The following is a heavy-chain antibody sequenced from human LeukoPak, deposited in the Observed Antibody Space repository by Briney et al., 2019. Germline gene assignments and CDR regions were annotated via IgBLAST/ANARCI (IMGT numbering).Heavy chain of an antibody. J-gene: IGHJ3*02. Sequence: PGGSLRLSCAASGFTFSSYGMHWVRQAPGKGLEWVAVISYDGSNKYYADSAKGRFTISRDNSKSTLYLQMNSLRAEDTAVYYCAKGLFPGGHDAFDIWGQGTMVTVSS. CDR2: ISYDGSNK. CDR3: AKGLFPGGHDAFDI. CDR1: GFTFSSYG. V-gene: IGHV3-30*18. D-gene: IGHD3-16*01.